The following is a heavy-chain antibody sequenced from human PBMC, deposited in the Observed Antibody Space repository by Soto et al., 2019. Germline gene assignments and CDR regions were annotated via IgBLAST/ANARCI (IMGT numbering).Heavy chain of an antibody. Sequence: GPSVKVSCKVSGYTLTELSMHWVRQAPGKGLEWMGGFDPEDGETIYAQKFQGRVTMTEDTSTDTAYMELSSLRSEDTAVYYCATVSGDSSSWSWGWFDPWGQGTLVTVSS. CDR1: GYTLTELS. D-gene: IGHD6-13*01. CDR2: FDPEDGET. V-gene: IGHV1-24*01. J-gene: IGHJ5*02. CDR3: ATVSGDSSSWSWGWFDP.